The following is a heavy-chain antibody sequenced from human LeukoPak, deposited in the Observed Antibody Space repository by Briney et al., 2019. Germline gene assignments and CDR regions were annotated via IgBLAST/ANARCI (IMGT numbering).Heavy chain of an antibody. CDR1: GGSFSGYY. CDR3: ARGVWGYGSGSYQPPYFDY. CDR2: INHSGST. D-gene: IGHD3-10*01. Sequence: SETLSLTCAVYGGSFSGYYWSWIRQSPGKGLEWIGEINHSGSTNYNPSLKSRVTISVDTSKNQFSLKLSSVTAADTAVYYCARGVWGYGSGSYQPPYFDYWGQGTLVTVSS. V-gene: IGHV4-34*01. J-gene: IGHJ4*02.